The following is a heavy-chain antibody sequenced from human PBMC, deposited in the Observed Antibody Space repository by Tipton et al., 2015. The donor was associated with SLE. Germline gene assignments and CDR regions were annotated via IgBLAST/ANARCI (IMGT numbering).Heavy chain of an antibody. CDR1: GFTFGDNA. J-gene: IGHJ3*02. CDR3: TRYLHYYDSSGYYSHDAFDI. CDR2: IRSKAYGGTT. Sequence: SLRLSCTASGFTFGDNAINWVRQAPGKGLEWVGFIRSKAYGGTTEYAASVKGRFTISRDDSKSIAYLQMNSLKTEDTAVYYCTRYLHYYDSSGYYSHDAFDIWGQGTMVTVSS. V-gene: IGHV3-49*04. D-gene: IGHD3-22*01.